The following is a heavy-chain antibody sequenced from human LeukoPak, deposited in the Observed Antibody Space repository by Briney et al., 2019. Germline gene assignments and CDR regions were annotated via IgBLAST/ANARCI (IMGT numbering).Heavy chain of an antibody. D-gene: IGHD2-2*01. CDR1: GFTFSNYA. V-gene: IGHV3-30-3*01. CDR2: ISYDGTNK. J-gene: IGHJ4*02. CDR3: AKGRGGWVPAVTLFDY. Sequence: PGGSLRLSCAASGFTFSNYAMLWLRQAPGKGLEGVAVISYDGTNKYYADSVKGRFTISRHNSKNTMYLQMNSLRAEDTAVYYCAKGRGGWVPAVTLFDYWGQGSLVTVSS.